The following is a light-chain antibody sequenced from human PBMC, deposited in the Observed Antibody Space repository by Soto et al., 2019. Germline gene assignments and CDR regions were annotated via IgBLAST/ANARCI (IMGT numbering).Light chain of an antibody. CDR1: QSITSY. V-gene: IGKV1-39*01. J-gene: IGKJ3*01. CDR2: AAS. Sequence: DIQMTQSPSSLSAAVGDRVTITCRASQSITSYLNWYQQKPGKAPKLLISAASSLQSGVPSRFSGSGSGSDFTLTISSLQPEDFATYYCQQSYYTPLTFGPGTKVDXK. CDR3: QQSYYTPLT.